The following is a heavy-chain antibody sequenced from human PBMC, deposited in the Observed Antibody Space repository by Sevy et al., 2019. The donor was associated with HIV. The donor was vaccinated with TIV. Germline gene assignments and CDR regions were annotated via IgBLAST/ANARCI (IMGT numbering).Heavy chain of an antibody. V-gene: IGHV3-30*18. CDR1: GFTFSSHG. CDR3: AKLRSAFGPLDD. D-gene: IGHD3-16*01. CDR2: ISYDGSKK. J-gene: IGHJ4*02. Sequence: GGSLRLSCAASGFTFSSHGMHWVRQAPGKGLEWVAFISYDGSKKYYTDSVKGRFTISRENSKNTVYLQMNSLRAEDTAVYSCAKLRSAFGPLDDWGQGTLVTVSS.